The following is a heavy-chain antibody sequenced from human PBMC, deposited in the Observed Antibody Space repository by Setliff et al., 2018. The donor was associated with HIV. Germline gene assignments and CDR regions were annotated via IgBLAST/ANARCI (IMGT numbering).Heavy chain of an antibody. CDR1: GVSITTDGYY. Sequence: SETLSLTCSVSGVSITTDGYYWSWIRHNPGKGLEWIGYMYHSGSTYYNASLASRLIMSLDPSKNQFSLKLNSMTAADTAMYYCAGGRYFRDIRDSRFDFWGQGMLVTVSS. CDR2: MYHSGST. V-gene: IGHV4-31*03. CDR3: AGGRYFRDIRDSRFDF. J-gene: IGHJ4*02. D-gene: IGHD3-9*01.